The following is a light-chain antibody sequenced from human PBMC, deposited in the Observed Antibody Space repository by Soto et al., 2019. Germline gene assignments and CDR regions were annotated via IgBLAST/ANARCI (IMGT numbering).Light chain of an antibody. CDR2: GAS. J-gene: IGKJ1*01. Sequence: EIVLTQSPGTLSLSPGERVTLSCRASQSVNSSYLAWYQHKPGQAPRLLIYGASTRATGIPDRFSGSGSGTDFTLTIARLEPGDFAVYYFQQYCNSPRAFGHVTK. V-gene: IGKV3-20*01. CDR3: QQYCNSPRA. CDR1: QSVNSSY.